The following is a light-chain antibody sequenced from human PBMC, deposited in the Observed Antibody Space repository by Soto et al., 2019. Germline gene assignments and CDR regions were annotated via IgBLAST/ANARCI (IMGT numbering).Light chain of an antibody. Sequence: DIVMTQSPDSLAVSLGERATINCKSSQSVLYRSNSKNYLAWYQQKPGQPPRLLIYWASTRESGVPDRFSGSGSGTDFTLTISSLQAEDVAVYYCQQYYSTPLTCGQGTRLEI. CDR1: QSVLYRSNSKNY. J-gene: IGKJ5*01. V-gene: IGKV4-1*01. CDR2: WAS. CDR3: QQYYSTPLT.